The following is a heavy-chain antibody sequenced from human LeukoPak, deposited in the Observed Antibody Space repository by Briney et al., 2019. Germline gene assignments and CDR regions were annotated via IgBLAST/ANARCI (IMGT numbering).Heavy chain of an antibody. Sequence: SETLSLTCTVSGGSISSSSSFWGWIRQPPGQGLEWIGHIKNGGSPNYNPPLKSRVTISLDTSKNQFSLTVSSVTAADTAVYYCARLTCITDYWGQGTLVTVSS. CDR1: GGSISSSSSF. D-gene: IGHD1-14*01. J-gene: IGHJ4*02. CDR2: IKNGGSP. CDR3: ARLTCITDY. V-gene: IGHV4-39*01.